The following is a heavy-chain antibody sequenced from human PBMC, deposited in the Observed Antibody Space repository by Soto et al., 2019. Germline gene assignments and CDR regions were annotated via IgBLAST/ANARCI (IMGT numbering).Heavy chain of an antibody. J-gene: IGHJ4*02. CDR2: LSGGGAFT. Sequence: HPGGSLRLSCAASGFTFSTYAMNWVRQAPGKGLEWVSGLSGGGAFTYYADSVKGRFTISRDDSKNTLYLQMNSLRVDDTAVYYCAKSGPTNYFDYWGQGALVTVS. CDR3: AKSGPTNYFDY. V-gene: IGHV3-23*01. CDR1: GFTFSTYA.